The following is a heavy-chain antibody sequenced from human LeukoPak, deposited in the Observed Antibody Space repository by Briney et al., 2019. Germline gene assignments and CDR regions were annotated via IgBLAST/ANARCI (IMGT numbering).Heavy chain of an antibody. V-gene: IGHV4-38-2*02. CDR3: ARALYLPRDAFDI. D-gene: IGHD2-8*01. CDR2: IYHSGST. J-gene: IGHJ3*02. CDR1: GYSISSGYY. Sequence: PSETLSLTCTVSGYSISSGYYWGWIRQPPGKGLEWIGSIYHSGSTYYNPSLKSRVTISVDTSKNQFSLKLSSVTAADTAVYYCARALYLPRDAFDIWGQGTMVTVSS.